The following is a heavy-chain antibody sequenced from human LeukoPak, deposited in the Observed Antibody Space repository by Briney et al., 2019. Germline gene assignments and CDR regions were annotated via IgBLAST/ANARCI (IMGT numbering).Heavy chain of an antibody. J-gene: IGHJ4*02. V-gene: IGHV3-66*01. CDR3: ARVKTGELFYFDY. D-gene: IGHD3-10*01. CDR2: IYSGGNT. CDR1: GFTVSSNY. Sequence: GGSLRLSCAASGFTVSSNYMTWVRQAPGKGLEWVSVIYSGGNTYYADSVKGRFTISRDNSKNTMYSQMNSLRAEDTAVYYCARVKTGELFYFDYWGQGTLVTVSS.